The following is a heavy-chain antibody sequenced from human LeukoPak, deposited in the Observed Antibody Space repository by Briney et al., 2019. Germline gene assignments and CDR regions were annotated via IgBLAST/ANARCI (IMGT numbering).Heavy chain of an antibody. CDR3: VIAVAGIDAFDI. Sequence: SVKVSCKASGGTFSSYAISWVRQAPGQGLEWMGGIIPIFGTANYAQKFQGRVTITADKSTSTAYMELSSLRSEDTAVYYCVIAVAGIDAFDIWGQGTMATVSS. CDR1: GGTFSSYA. V-gene: IGHV1-69*06. D-gene: IGHD6-19*01. J-gene: IGHJ3*02. CDR2: IIPIFGTA.